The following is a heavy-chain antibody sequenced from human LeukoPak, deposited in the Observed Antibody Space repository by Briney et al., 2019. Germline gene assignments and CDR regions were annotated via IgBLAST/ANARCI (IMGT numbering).Heavy chain of an antibody. J-gene: IGHJ4*02. CDR3: ASVVFRESGDYLAFDY. D-gene: IGHD4-17*01. CDR1: GFTVSSNY. CDR2: MYSGGLT. V-gene: IGHV3-53*01. Sequence: GGSLRLSCAASGFTVSSNYMRWVRQAPGKGLEWVSFMYSGGLTCYSDSVKGGVPISRDNSKNRLYLQITSLRDEDTAGYYCASVVFRESGDYLAFDYWGKGTLVTVPS.